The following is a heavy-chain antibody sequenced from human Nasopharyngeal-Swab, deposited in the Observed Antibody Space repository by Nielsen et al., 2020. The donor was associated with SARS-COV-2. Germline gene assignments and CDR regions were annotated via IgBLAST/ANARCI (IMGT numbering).Heavy chain of an antibody. CDR2: IKQDGSEK. CDR1: GFTFSSYW. V-gene: IGHV3-7*01. J-gene: IGHJ6*02. D-gene: IGHD6-19*01. CDR3: ARDSSAVAGSYYYYGMDV. Sequence: GESLKIFCAASGFTFSSYWMSWVRQAPGKGLEWVANIKQDGSEKYYVDSVKGRFTISRDNAKNSLYLQMNSLRAEDTAVYYCARDSSAVAGSYYYYGMDVWGQGTTVTVSS.